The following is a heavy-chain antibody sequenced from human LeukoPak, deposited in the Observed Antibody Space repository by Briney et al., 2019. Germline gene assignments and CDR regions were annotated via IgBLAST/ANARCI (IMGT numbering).Heavy chain of an antibody. CDR1: GFTFSSYG. CDR3: ARDPQWSGAANDAFDI. Sequence: GGSLRLSCAASGFTFSSYGMHWVRQAPGKGLEWVAFIRFDGSDKYYADSVKGRFTISRDNAKNSLYLQMNNLRAEDTAVYYCARDPQWSGAANDAFDIWGQGTMVTVSS. J-gene: IGHJ3*02. V-gene: IGHV3-30*02. CDR2: IRFDGSDK. D-gene: IGHD3-10*01.